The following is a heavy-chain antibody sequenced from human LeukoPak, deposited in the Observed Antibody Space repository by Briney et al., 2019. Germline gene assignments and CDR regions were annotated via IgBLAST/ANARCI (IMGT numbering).Heavy chain of an antibody. CDR2: IYNSGTT. J-gene: IGHJ4*02. CDR1: GGSISSYY. V-gene: IGHV4-59*01. Sequence: SETLSLTCTVSGGSISSYYWSWIRQPPGKGLEWIGYIYNSGTTNYNPSLKSRVTISVDTSRNQFSLTLSSVTAADTAVYYCARAYCSSTSCSRKLDFWGRGTLVTVSS. CDR3: ARAYCSSTSCSRKLDF. D-gene: IGHD2-2*01.